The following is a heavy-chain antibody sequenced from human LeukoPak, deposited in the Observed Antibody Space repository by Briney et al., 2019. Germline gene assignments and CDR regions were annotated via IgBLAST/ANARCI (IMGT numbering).Heavy chain of an antibody. Sequence: PSQTLSLTCAISGDSVSSNSASWNWIRQSPSRGLEWLGKTLYRSKWYNDYAVSVKSRVTINPDTSKNQFSLQLNSVTPGDTAVYYCARSHYYGMDVWGQGTTVTVAS. J-gene: IGHJ6*02. CDR2: TLYRSKWYN. V-gene: IGHV6-1*01. CDR3: ARSHYYGMDV. CDR1: GDSVSSNSAS.